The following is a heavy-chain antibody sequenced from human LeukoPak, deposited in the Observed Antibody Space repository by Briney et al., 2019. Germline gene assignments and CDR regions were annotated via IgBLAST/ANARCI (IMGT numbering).Heavy chain of an antibody. CDR3: ATSPHYCSSTSCYIYMDV. CDR1: GFTFSSYA. CDR2: ISGSGGST. D-gene: IGHD2-2*02. J-gene: IGHJ6*03. V-gene: IGHV3-23*01. Sequence: GGSLRLSCAASGFTFSSYAMSWFRQAPGKGLEWVSAISGSGGSTYYADSVKGRFTISRDNSKNTLYLQMNSLRAEDTAVYYCATSPHYCSSTSCYIYMDVWGKGTTVTVSS.